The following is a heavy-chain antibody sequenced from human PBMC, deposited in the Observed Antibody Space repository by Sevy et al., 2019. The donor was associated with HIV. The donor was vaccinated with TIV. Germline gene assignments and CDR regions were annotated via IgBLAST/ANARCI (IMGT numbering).Heavy chain of an antibody. CDR2: INPSGGST. CDR3: ARDSHYYDSSGYLDPYYYYYGMDV. Sequence: ALVKVSCKASGYTFTSYYMHWVRQAPGQGLEWMGIINPSGGSTSYAQKFQGRVTMTRDTSTSTVYMELSSLRSEDTAVYYCARDSHYYDSSGYLDPYYYYYGMDVWGQGTTVTVSS. D-gene: IGHD3-22*01. J-gene: IGHJ6*02. V-gene: IGHV1-46*01. CDR1: GYTFTSYY.